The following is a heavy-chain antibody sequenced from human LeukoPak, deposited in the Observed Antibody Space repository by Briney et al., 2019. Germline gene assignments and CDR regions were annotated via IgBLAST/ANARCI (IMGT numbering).Heavy chain of an antibody. J-gene: IGHJ4*02. D-gene: IGHD5-12*01. Sequence: GGSLRLSCAASRFTFSTYWMSWVRQAPGKGLEWVANIKQDGSEKYYVDSVKGRFTISRDNAKNSLYLQMNSLRAEDTAVYYCARGPSGYHNIGGQGTLVTVSS. CDR3: ARGPSGYHNI. CDR2: IKQDGSEK. CDR1: RFTFSTYW. V-gene: IGHV3-7*01.